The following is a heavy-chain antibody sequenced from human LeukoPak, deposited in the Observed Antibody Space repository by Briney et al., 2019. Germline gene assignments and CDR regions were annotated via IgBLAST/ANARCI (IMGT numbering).Heavy chain of an antibody. CDR3: ARDRGAVAGNNWFDP. CDR1: GGSISSYY. D-gene: IGHD6-19*01. V-gene: IGHV4-4*07. J-gene: IGHJ5*02. CDR2: IYTSGSA. Sequence: SETLSLTCTVSGGSISSYYWSWIRQPAGKGLEWIGRIYTSGSANYNPSLKSRVTMSVDTSKNQFSLKLSSVTAADTAVYYCARDRGAVAGNNWFDPWGQGTLVTVSS.